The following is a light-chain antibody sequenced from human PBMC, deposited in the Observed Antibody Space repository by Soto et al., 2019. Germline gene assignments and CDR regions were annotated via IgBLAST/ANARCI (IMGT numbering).Light chain of an antibody. J-gene: IGKJ1*01. V-gene: IGKV3-20*01. CDR1: QSVSSRF. CDR2: GAS. CDR3: QQYGRSPWT. Sequence: EIVLTQSPGTLSLSPGDIVTLCCRASQSVSSRFLAWYQQKHGQAPSILIYGASSRATGIPDRFSGSGSGTDCTLTISRLEPADVAVYYCQQYGRSPWTFGQGTKVDIK.